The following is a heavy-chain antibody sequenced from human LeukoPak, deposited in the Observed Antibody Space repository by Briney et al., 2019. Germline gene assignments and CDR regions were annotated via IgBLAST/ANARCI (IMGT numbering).Heavy chain of an antibody. CDR3: ARDSVGATGGFDY. V-gene: IGHV4-39*07. D-gene: IGHD1-26*01. J-gene: IGHJ4*02. CDR2: IYYSGST. CDR1: GGSISSSSYY. Sequence: SETLSLTCTVSGGSISSSSYYWGWIRQPPGKGLEWIGSIYYSGSTYYNPSLKSRVTISVDTSKNQFSLKLGSVTAADTAVYYCARDSVGATGGFDYWGQGTLVTVSS.